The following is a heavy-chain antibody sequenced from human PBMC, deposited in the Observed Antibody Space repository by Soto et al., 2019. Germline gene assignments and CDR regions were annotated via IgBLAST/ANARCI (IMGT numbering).Heavy chain of an antibody. Sequence: SETLSLTCTVSGGSISSYYWSWIRQPPGKGLEWIGYIYYSGSTNYNPSLKSRVTISVDTSKNQFSLKLSSVTAADTAVYYCARDQYYYDSSGSPGAFDIWGQGTMVTVSS. J-gene: IGHJ3*02. CDR1: GGSISSYY. CDR2: IYYSGST. D-gene: IGHD3-22*01. V-gene: IGHV4-59*12. CDR3: ARDQYYYDSSGSPGAFDI.